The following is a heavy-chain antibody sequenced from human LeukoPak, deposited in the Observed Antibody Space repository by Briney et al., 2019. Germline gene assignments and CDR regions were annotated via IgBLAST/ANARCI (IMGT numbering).Heavy chain of an antibody. J-gene: IGHJ5*02. CDR3: ARESRIIAVADSNWFDP. D-gene: IGHD6-19*01. CDR2: ISSSGSTI. CDR1: GFTFSDYY. Sequence: GGSLRLSCAASGFTFSDYYMSWIRQAPGKGLEWVSYISSSGSTIYYADSVKGRFTISRDNAKNSLYLQMNSLRAEDTAVYYCARESRIIAVADSNWFDPWGQGTPVTVSS. V-gene: IGHV3-11*04.